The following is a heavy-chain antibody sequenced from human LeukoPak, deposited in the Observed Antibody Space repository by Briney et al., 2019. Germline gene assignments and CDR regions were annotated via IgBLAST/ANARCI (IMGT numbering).Heavy chain of an antibody. CDR1: GGTFSSYA. CDR3: AREIHDCSSTSCSVRFDY. J-gene: IGHJ4*02. Sequence: SVKVSCKASGGTFSSYAISWVRQAPGQGLEWMGGIIPIFGTANCAQKFQGRVTITADESTSTAYMELSSLRSEDTAVYYCAREIHDCSSTSCSVRFDYWGQGTLVTVSS. D-gene: IGHD2-2*01. CDR2: IIPIFGTA. V-gene: IGHV1-69*13.